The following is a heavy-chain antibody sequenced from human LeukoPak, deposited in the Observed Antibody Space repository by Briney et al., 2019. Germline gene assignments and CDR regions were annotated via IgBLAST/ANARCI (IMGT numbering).Heavy chain of an antibody. CDR3: ARDRSGGAASVYY. Sequence: GASVKVSCKASGYTFIGYYMHWVRQAPGQGLEWMGWINPNSGDTNYAQKFQDRVAMTRDTSISAAYMELGRLRSDDTAMYFCARDRSGGAASVYYWGQGTLVIVSS. CDR2: INPNSGDT. CDR1: GYTFIGYY. J-gene: IGHJ4*02. V-gene: IGHV1-2*02. D-gene: IGHD6-13*01.